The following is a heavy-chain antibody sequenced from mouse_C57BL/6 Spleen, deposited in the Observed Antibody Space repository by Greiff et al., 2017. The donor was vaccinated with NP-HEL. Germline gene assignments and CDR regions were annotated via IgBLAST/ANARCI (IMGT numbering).Heavy chain of an antibody. CDR1: FYTFTSYC. D-gene: IGHD1-1*01. CDR3: VYYGSSGFDY. J-gene: IGHJ2*01. V-gene: IGHV1-59*01. CDR2: IDPSDSYT. Sequence: QVQLQQPGAELGRPGTSVQLSCQASFYTFTSYCIHWVKQRPGQGLEWIGVIDPSDSYTNYNQKFKGKATLTVDTSSSTAYMQLSSLTSEDSAVYYCVYYGSSGFDYWGQGTTLTVSS.